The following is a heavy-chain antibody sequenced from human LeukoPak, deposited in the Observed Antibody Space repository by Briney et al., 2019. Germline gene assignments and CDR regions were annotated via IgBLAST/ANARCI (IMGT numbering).Heavy chain of an antibody. CDR1: GYTFTAYY. CDR2: INPNSGDI. CDR3: ARGLLWFGESPFDY. V-gene: IGHV1-2*02. Sequence: ASVKVSCKASGYTFTAYYMHWVRQAPGQGLEWVGWINPNSGDINYAQNFQGRVTMTRDTSISTAYMELSRLRSDDTAVYYCARGLLWFGESPFDYWGQGTLVTVSS. D-gene: IGHD3-10*01. J-gene: IGHJ4*02.